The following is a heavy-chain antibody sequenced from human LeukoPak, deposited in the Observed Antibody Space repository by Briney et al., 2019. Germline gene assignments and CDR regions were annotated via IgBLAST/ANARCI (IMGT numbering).Heavy chain of an antibody. D-gene: IGHD2-2*01. CDR2: IYHSGST. CDR3: ARIMGRGYCISTSCRGGWFDP. CDR1: GGSISSNNW. V-gene: IGHV4-4*02. Sequence: SGTLSLTCAVSGGSISSNNWWSWVRQPPGKGLEWIGEIYHSGSTNYNPSLKSRVTISVDKSKNQFSLKLSSVTAADTAVYYCARIMGRGYCISTSCRGGWFDPWGQGTLVTVSS. J-gene: IGHJ5*02.